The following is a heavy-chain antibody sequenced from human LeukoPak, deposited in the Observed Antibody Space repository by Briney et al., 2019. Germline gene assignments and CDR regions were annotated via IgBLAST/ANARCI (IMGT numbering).Heavy chain of an antibody. D-gene: IGHD2-2*01. Sequence: SETLSLTCAVSGYSISSGYYWGWIRQPAGKGLEWIGSIYHSGSTYYNPSLKSRVTISVDTSKNQFSLKLSSVTAADTAVYYCAREDIVVVPAAIRMGNWFDPWGQGTLVTVSS. CDR1: GYSISSGYY. CDR2: IYHSGST. CDR3: AREDIVVVPAAIRMGNWFDP. V-gene: IGHV4-38-2*01. J-gene: IGHJ5*02.